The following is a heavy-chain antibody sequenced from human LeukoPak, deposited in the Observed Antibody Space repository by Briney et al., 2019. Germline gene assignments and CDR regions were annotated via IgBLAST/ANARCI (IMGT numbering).Heavy chain of an antibody. CDR1: GGSFSGYY. D-gene: IGHD3-9*01. V-gene: IGHV4-34*01. CDR2: INHSRST. CDR3: ARDPPPAYDILTGYYRRTNWFDP. Sequence: SETLSLTCAVYGGSFSGYYWSWIRQPPGKGLEWIGEINHSRSTNYNPSLKSRVTISVDTSKNQFSLRLSSVTAADTAVYYCARDPPPAYDILTGYYRRTNWFDPWGQGTLVTVSS. J-gene: IGHJ5*02.